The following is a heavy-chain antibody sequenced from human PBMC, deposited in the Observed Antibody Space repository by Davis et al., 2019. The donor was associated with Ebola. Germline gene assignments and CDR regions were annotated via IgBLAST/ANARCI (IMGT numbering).Heavy chain of an antibody. J-gene: IGHJ2*01. CDR2: IYPGDSDT. V-gene: IGHV5-51*01. CDR3: ARHAAFYWYFDL. CDR1: GYSFTSYW. Sequence: KVSCKGSGYSFTSYWIGWVRQMPGEGLEWMGIIYPGDSDTRYSPSFQGQVTISADKSISTAYLQWSSLKASDTAMYYCARHAAFYWYFDLWGRGTLVTVSS. D-gene: IGHD3-16*01.